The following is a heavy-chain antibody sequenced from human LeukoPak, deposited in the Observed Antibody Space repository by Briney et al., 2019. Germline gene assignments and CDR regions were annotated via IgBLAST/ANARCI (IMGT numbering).Heavy chain of an antibody. CDR3: ASPGKDSSGYYFRYFDY. V-gene: IGHV3-53*01. CDR2: IYSGGST. D-gene: IGHD3-22*01. CDR1: GFTVSSNY. Sequence: GGSLRLSCAASGFTVSSNYMSWVRQAPGKGLEWVSVIYSGGSTYYADSVKGRFTISRDNSKNTLYLQMNSLRAEDTAVYYCASPGKDSSGYYFRYFDYWGQGALVTVSS. J-gene: IGHJ4*02.